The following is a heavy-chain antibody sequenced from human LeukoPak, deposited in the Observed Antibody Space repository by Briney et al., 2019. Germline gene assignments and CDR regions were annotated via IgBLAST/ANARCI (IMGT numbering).Heavy chain of an antibody. CDR1: GGSISSYY. D-gene: IGHD5-18*01. CDR3: AREGRTAMSYNWFDP. V-gene: IGHV4-4*07. Sequence: SETLSLTCTVSGGSISSYYWSWIRQPAGKGLEWIGRIYTSGSTNYNPSLKSRVTISVDKSKNQFSLKLSSVTAADTAVYYCAREGRTAMSYNWFDPWGQGTLVTVSS. CDR2: IYTSGST. J-gene: IGHJ5*02.